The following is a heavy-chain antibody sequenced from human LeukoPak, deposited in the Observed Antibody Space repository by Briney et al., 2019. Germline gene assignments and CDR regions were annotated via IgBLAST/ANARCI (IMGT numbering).Heavy chain of an antibody. CDR3: ARIGSAAFTDS. J-gene: IGHJ4*02. V-gene: IGHV3-53*01. CDR2: FSSGGRT. D-gene: IGHD3-3*02. CDR1: GFTVSTYS. Sequence: GGSLRLSCAASGFTVSTYSMSWVRQAPGKGLEWVATFSSGGRTSYADSVKGRFTMSRDNSKNSLFLQMNSLRAEDTAVYYCARIGSAAFTDSWGQGTLVTVSS.